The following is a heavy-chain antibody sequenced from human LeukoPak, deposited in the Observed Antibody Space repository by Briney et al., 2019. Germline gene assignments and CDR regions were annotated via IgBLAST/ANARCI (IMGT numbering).Heavy chain of an antibody. CDR1: GYTFAGYY. V-gene: IGHV1-2*02. D-gene: IGHD6-19*01. CDR3: AREAAVAGTGVYFDY. CDR2: INHDSGGR. Sequence: ASVKVSCKASGYTFAGYYMHWVRQAPGQGLEWMGWINHDSGGRNFAQQFQGMVTMTRDTSISTAYMDLSRLRSDDTAVYYCAREAAVAGTGVYFDYWAQGTVVTVSS. J-gene: IGHJ4*02.